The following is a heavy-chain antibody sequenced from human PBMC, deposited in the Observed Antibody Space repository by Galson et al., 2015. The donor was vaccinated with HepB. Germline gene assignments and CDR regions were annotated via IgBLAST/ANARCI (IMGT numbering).Heavy chain of an antibody. D-gene: IGHD3-22*01. CDR2: ISYDGSNK. CDR3: AKDLGGFDYDTTDYYPPRSLDY. V-gene: IGHV3-30-3*01. J-gene: IGHJ4*02. Sequence: LRLSCAASGFTFNSNGMHWVRQAPGKGLEWVAFISYDGSNKYYADSVKGRFTISRDSSKNTLDLQMNSLRADDTAAYYCAKDLGGFDYDTTDYYPPRSLDYWGQGTLVTVSS. CDR1: GFTFNSNG.